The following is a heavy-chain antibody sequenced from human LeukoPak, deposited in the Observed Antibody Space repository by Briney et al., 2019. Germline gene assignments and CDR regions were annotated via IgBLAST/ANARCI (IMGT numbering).Heavy chain of an antibody. D-gene: IGHD5-18*01. CDR1: GGSISSGGYY. CDR2: IYYSGST. Sequence: SETLSLTCTVSGGSISSGGYYWSWTRQHPGKGLEWIGYIYYSGSTYYNPSLKSRVAISVDTSKNQFSLKLSSVTAADTAVYYCARDSQSYGYSYGYYYYYGMDVWGQGTTVTVSS. CDR3: ARDSQSYGYSYGYYYYYGMDV. V-gene: IGHV4-31*03. J-gene: IGHJ6*02.